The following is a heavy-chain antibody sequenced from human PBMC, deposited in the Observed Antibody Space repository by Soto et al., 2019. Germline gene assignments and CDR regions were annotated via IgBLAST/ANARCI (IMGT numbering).Heavy chain of an antibody. V-gene: IGHV3-23*01. D-gene: IGHD1-26*01. CDR1: GITVGNRA. CDR2: ITDTGGDS. CDR3: ALRKTGSYFDY. J-gene: IGHJ4*02. Sequence: VSAAGNAAGITVGNRARSWVRQTPGEGREWVSTITDTGGDSKYADSVKGRFTISRDNSKNTLYLQMSTLRAEDTALFYCALRKTGSYFDYWGQGSLVSVSA.